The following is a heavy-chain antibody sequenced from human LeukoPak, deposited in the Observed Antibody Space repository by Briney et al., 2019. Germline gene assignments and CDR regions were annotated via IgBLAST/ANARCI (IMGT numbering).Heavy chain of an antibody. CDR1: GGSISSYY. D-gene: IGHD5-18*01. Sequence: SETLSLTCTVSGGSISSYYWSWIRQPAGKGLEWIGRIYTSGSTNYNPSLKSRVTMSVDTSKNQFSLKLSSVTAADTAVYYCVVNGYSYGLFDYWGQGTLVTVSS. CDR3: VVNGYSYGLFDY. V-gene: IGHV4-4*07. CDR2: IYTSGST. J-gene: IGHJ4*02.